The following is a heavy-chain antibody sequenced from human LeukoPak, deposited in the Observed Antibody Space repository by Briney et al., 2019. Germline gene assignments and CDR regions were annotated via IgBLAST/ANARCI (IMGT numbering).Heavy chain of an antibody. CDR3: VRSMGGRNDL. D-gene: IGHD2-15*01. CDR1: GFTFSNYW. CDR2: INVEGSRT. J-gene: IGHJ5*02. V-gene: IGHV3-74*01. Sequence: PGGSLRLSCVGSGFTFSNYWVHWVRQVPGEGLVWVSRINVEGSRTDYADSVRGRFTISRDNVKNTLYLQMTSLTAEDTAVYYCVRSMGGRNDLWGQGTLVTVSS.